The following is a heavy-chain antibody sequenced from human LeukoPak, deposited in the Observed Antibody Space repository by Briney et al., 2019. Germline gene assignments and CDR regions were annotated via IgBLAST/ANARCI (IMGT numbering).Heavy chain of an antibody. J-gene: IGHJ6*03. V-gene: IGHV1-69*05. Sequence: SVKVSCKASGGTFSSYAISWVRQAPGQGLEWMGRIIPIFGTANYAQKFQGRVTMTRDTFTSTVYMELSSLRSEDTAVYYCASHSSGPNYYYYYYMDVWGKGTTVTVSS. CDR1: GGTFSSYA. CDR2: IIPIFGTA. D-gene: IGHD6-19*01. CDR3: ASHSSGPNYYYYYYMDV.